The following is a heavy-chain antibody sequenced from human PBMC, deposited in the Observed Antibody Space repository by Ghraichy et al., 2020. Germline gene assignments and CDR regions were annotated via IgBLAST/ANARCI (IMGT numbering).Heavy chain of an antibody. D-gene: IGHD3-10*01. CDR3: SREGPGGMSDY. CDR2: ISSIGNTI. Sequence: GGSLRLSCAASGYSFSSYAMNWVRQAPGKGPEWVAYISSIGNTIYYADSVKGRFTISRDNAKNSLYLQMNSLRAEDTAVYYCSREGPGGMSDYWGQGTLVTVSS. CDR1: GYSFSSYA. J-gene: IGHJ4*02. V-gene: IGHV3-48*03.